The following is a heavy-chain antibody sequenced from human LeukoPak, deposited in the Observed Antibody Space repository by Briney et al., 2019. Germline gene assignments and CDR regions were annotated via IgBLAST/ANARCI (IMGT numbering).Heavy chain of an antibody. Sequence: GGSLRLSCAASGFTFSSYSMNCVRQAPGKGLEWVSYISSSSSTIYYADSVKGRFTISRDNAKNSLYLQMNSLRDEDTAVYYCASHYHDDYGDYGAPYYFDYWGQGTLVTVSS. D-gene: IGHD4-17*01. J-gene: IGHJ4*02. V-gene: IGHV3-48*02. CDR2: ISSSSSTI. CDR3: ASHYHDDYGDYGAPYYFDY. CDR1: GFTFSSYS.